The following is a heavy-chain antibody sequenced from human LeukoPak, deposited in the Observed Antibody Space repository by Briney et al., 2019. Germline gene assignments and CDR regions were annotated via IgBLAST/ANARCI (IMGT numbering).Heavy chain of an antibody. CDR1: GFIFRNYG. J-gene: IGHJ4*02. CDR3: AKDDRGNEAPFDY. CDR2: ISYDGSIK. V-gene: IGHV3-30*18. Sequence: GGSLRLSCAASGFIFRNYGMSWVRQAPGKGLEWVAVISYDGSIKYYADSVKGRFTISKDNSKNTLHLQMNSLRAEDTAVYYCAKDDRGNEAPFDYWGQGTLVTVSS.